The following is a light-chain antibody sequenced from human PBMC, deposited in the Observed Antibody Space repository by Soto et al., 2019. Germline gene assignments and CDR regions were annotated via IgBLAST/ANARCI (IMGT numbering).Light chain of an antibody. Sequence: QSVLTQPPSVSAAPGQTVTISCSGGGSNIGSNSVSWYQQVPGTAPKLLLYDNDKRPSGSPDRFSGSKSGTSATLGITGLQTADDADYYCGTWESDLSGGVFGGGTKLTVL. J-gene: IGLJ2*01. CDR2: DND. CDR3: GTWESDLSGGV. V-gene: IGLV1-51*01. CDR1: GSNIGSNS.